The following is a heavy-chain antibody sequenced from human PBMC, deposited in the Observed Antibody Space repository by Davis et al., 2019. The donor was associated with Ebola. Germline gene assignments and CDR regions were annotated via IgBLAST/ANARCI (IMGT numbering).Heavy chain of an antibody. V-gene: IGHV4-39*07. J-gene: IGHJ6*02. D-gene: IGHD3/OR15-3a*01. CDR1: GGSISSSSYY. CDR2: IYYSGST. Sequence: PSETLSLTCTVSGGSISSSSYYWGWIRQPPGKGLEWIGSIYYSGSTYYNPSLKSRVTISVDKSKNQFSLKLSSVTAADTAVYYCARWTLYYYGMDVWGQGTTVTVSS. CDR3: ARWTLYYYGMDV.